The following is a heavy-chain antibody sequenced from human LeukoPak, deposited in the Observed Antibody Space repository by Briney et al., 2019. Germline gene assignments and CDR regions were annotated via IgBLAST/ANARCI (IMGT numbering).Heavy chain of an antibody. V-gene: IGHV4-4*07. Sequence: SETLSLTCTVSGGSFSFYYWTWVRQPAGKGLEWIGRISVSGSNDYNPSLKSRVTMSLDTSKSQFSLKLISVTAADTAVYYCARSGSGNWIDPWGQGTLVTVSS. CDR3: ARSGSGNWIDP. J-gene: IGHJ5*02. D-gene: IGHD3-10*01. CDR2: ISVSGSN. CDR1: GGSFSFYY.